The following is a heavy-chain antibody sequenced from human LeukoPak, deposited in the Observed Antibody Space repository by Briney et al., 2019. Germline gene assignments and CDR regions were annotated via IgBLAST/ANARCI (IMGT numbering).Heavy chain of an antibody. CDR3: ARLSVSLNAFDM. V-gene: IGHV4-59*08. Sequence: SETLSLTCTVSGDSISSYYCSWIRQPPGKGLEWIGNIYHRGDTYYNGSLHSRVTISLDTSNNQFSLKLSSVTAADTAMFYCARLSVSLNAFDMWGQGTLVTVSS. CDR2: IYHRGDT. CDR1: GDSISSYY. J-gene: IGHJ3*02.